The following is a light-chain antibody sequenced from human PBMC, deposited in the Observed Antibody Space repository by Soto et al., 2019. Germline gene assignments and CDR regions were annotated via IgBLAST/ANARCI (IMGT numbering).Light chain of an antibody. Sequence: EIVLTQSPGTLSLSPGERATLSCRASQSVSSSYLAWYQQKPGQAPRLLIYGASSRATGIPDRFSGSGSGTDFTLTISRLEPEYFAVYYCQQYGSSPPITCGGGTKVEIK. CDR1: QSVSSSY. V-gene: IGKV3-20*01. J-gene: IGKJ4*01. CDR3: QQYGSSPPIT. CDR2: GAS.